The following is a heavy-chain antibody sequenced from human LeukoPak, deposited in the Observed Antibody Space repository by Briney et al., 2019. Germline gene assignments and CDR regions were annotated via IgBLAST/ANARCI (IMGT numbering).Heavy chain of an antibody. CDR2: INPNSGGT. Sequence: ASVKVSCKASGYTFTSYDMHWVRQAPGQGLEWMGWINPNSGGTGYAQKFQGRVTMTRDTSISTAYMELSRLRSDDTAVYYCASALHQTGTSPTRYYYYYMDVWGKGTTVTVSS. CDR1: GYTFTSYD. CDR3: ASALHQTGTSPTRYYYYYMDV. J-gene: IGHJ6*03. D-gene: IGHD1-1*01. V-gene: IGHV1-2*02.